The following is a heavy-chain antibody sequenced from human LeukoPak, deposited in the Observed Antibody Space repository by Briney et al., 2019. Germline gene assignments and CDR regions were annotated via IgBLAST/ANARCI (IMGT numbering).Heavy chain of an antibody. CDR2: ISSSSSYI. CDR3: ARDLMVRGRFGFDP. CDR1: GFTFSGYS. V-gene: IGHV3-21*01. D-gene: IGHD3-10*01. J-gene: IGHJ5*02. Sequence: GGSLRLSCAASGFTFSGYSMNWVRQAPGKGLEWVSSISSSSSYIYYADSVKGRFTISRDNAKNSLYLQMNSLRAEDTAVYYCARDLMVRGRFGFDPWGRGTLVTVSS.